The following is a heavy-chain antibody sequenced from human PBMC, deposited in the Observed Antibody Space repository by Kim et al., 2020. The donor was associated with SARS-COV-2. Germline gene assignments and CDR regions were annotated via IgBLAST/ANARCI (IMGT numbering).Heavy chain of an antibody. CDR3: GLTNYGSGSYFDY. V-gene: IGHV3-53*04. CDR1: GFTVSSNY. CDR2: IYSGGST. Sequence: GGSLRLSCAASGFTVSSNYMSWVRQAPGKGLEWVSVIYSGGSTYYADSVKGRFTISKHNSKNTMYLQMNSLRAEDTAVYYCGLTNYGSGSYFDYWGQGTLVTVSS. D-gene: IGHD3-10*01. J-gene: IGHJ4*02.